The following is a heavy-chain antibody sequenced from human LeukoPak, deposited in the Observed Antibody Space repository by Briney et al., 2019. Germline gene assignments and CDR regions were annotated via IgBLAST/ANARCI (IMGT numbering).Heavy chain of an antibody. V-gene: IGHV3-9*01. CDR3: AKDARLRYDILTGYFHY. D-gene: IGHD3-9*01. J-gene: IGHJ4*02. Sequence: GRSLRLSCAASGFTFDDYAMHWVRQAPGEGLEWVSGISWNSGSIGYADSVKGRFTISRDNAKNSLYLQMNSLRAEDTALYYCAKDARLRYDILTGYFHYWGQGTLVTVSS. CDR1: GFTFDDYA. CDR2: ISWNSGSI.